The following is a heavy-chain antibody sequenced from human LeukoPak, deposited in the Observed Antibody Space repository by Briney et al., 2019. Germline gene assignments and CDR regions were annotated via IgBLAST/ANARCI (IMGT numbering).Heavy chain of an antibody. CDR2: ISPRGDVT. J-gene: IGHJ6*02. CDR1: GYTFTDYH. Sequence: ASVKVSCKPSGYTFTDYHMNWVRQAPGQGLGWMGIISPRGDVTTYAQKFQGRVTMTSDTSTNTVYLELTSLRSEDTAVYYCARSLPQRDGRKHGLDVWGQGTTVTVS. V-gene: IGHV1-46*01. CDR3: ARSLPQRDGRKHGLDV. D-gene: IGHD1-14*01.